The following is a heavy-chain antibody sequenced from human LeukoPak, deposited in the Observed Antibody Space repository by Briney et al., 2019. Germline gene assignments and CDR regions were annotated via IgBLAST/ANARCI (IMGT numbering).Heavy chain of an antibody. D-gene: IGHD2-2*01. J-gene: IGHJ5*02. CDR2: ITDSGRKT. CDR1: GLTFSSYA. CDR3: AREATQLGWFDP. Sequence: GGSLRLSCAASGLTFSSYAMNWVRQASGKGLEWVSGITDSGRKTYYADSVKGRFSISRDNSRNTLYLQMSDLRAEDTAVYYCAREATQLGWFDPWGQGTLVTVSS. V-gene: IGHV3-23*01.